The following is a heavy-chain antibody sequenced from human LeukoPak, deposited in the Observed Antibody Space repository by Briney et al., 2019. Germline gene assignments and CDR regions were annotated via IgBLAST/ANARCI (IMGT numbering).Heavy chain of an antibody. CDR2: ISWNSGNI. D-gene: IGHD6-6*01. Sequence: GRSLRLSXVASGFTFDDYAMHWVRQAPGKGLEWVSSISWNSGNIRYADSVKGRFTISRDNAKNSLYLQMNSLRAEDMALYYCTKDRGKYSSSSGLDYWGQGTLVTVSS. V-gene: IGHV3-9*03. CDR3: TKDRGKYSSSSGLDY. J-gene: IGHJ4*02. CDR1: GFTFDDYA.